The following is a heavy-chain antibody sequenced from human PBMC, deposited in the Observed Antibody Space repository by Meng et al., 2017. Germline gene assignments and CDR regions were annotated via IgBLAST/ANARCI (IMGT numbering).Heavy chain of an antibody. CDR2: IYHSGST. D-gene: IGHD1-26*01. V-gene: IGHV4-4*02. CDR1: GGSISSRNW. Sequence: QVQVQESGLGLVKPSGTWSLTCAVSGGSISSRNWLSWVRQPPGKGLEWIGEIYHSGSTNYNPSLKSRVTISVDKSKNQFSLKLSSVTAADTAVYYCARDVVGAIIIARGDYWGQGTLVTVSS. J-gene: IGHJ4*02. CDR3: ARDVVGAIIIARGDY.